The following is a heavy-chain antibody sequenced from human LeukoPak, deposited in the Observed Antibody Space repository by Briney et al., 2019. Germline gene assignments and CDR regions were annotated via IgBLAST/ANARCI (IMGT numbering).Heavy chain of an antibody. J-gene: IGHJ4*02. D-gene: IGHD4-17*01. CDR3: AREAVTRNYFDY. CDR2: IYSGGST. V-gene: IGHV3-53*01. CDR1: GYRDNSNH. Sequence: PGGSLSLPCSASGYRDNSNHVNGVRGAPGGGGVGLSVIYSGGSTYYADSVKGRFTISRDNSKNTLYLQMNSLRAEDTAVYYCAREAVTRNYFDYWGQGTLVTVSS.